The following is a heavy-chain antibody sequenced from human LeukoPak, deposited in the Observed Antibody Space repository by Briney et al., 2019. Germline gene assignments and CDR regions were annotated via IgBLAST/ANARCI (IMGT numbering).Heavy chain of an antibody. D-gene: IGHD5-12*01. CDR1: GYTFTGYY. V-gene: IGHV1-2*02. J-gene: IGHJ4*02. Sequence: GASVKVSCKASGYTFTGYYMHWVRQAPGQGLEWMGWINPNSGGTNYAQKFQGRVTMTRDTSISTAYMELSRLRSDDTAVYYCARDSGYSGYDPYTFDYWGQGTLVTVFS. CDR3: ARDSGYSGYDPYTFDY. CDR2: INPNSGGT.